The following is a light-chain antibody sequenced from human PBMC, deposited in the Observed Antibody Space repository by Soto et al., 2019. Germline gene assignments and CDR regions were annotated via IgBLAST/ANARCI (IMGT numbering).Light chain of an antibody. V-gene: IGLV1-44*01. Sequence: QAVVTQPPSASGTPGQRVTISCSGSSSNIGSKAVNWYQHLPGTAPKLLIYSSSQRPSGVPDRLSGSKSGTSASLSISGLQSEDEADYYCAAWDDSLKGVVFGGGTKLTVL. J-gene: IGLJ2*01. CDR2: SSS. CDR1: SSNIGSKA. CDR3: AAWDDSLKGVV.